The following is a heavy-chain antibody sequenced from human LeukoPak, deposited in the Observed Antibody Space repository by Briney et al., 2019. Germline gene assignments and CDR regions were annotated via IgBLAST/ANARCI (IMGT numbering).Heavy chain of an antibody. V-gene: IGHV3-30*02. CDR3: AKRFLGYDSSGFDY. CDR1: GFTFSSYG. CDR2: IRYDGSNK. Sequence: GGSLRLSCAASGFTFSSYGMHWVRQAPGKGLEWVAFIRYDGSNKYYADSVKGRFTISRDNSKNTLYLQMNSLRAEDTAVYYCAKRFLGYDSSGFDYWGQGTLVTVSS. D-gene: IGHD3-22*01. J-gene: IGHJ4*02.